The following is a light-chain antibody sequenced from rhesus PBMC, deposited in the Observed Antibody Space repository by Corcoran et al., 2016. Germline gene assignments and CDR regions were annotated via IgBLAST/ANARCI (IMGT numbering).Light chain of an antibody. V-gene: IGKV1S15*01. CDR3: QQGNTIPFT. CDR2: YAN. Sequence: DIQMTQSPSSLSASVGDTVTITCRARQGISNYLAWYQQKPGKAPKLVSYYANSLASGVPSRFSGSGSGTEFTLTISSLQPEDFASYYCQQGNTIPFTFGPGTKLDI. CDR1: QGISNY. J-gene: IGKJ3*01.